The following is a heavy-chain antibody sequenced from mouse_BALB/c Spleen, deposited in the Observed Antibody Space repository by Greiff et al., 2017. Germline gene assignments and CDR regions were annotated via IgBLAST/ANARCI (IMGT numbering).Heavy chain of an antibody. J-gene: IGHJ2*01. D-gene: IGHD2-1*01. Sequence: VHVKQSGAELVRSGASVKLSCTASGFNIKDYYMHWVKQRPEQGLEWIGWIDPENGDTEYAPKFQGKATMTADTSSNTAYLQLSSLTSEDTAVYYCKMRPGNYDLDYWGQGTTLTVSS. CDR1: GFNIKDYY. CDR2: IDPENGDT. CDR3: KMRPGNYDLDY. V-gene: IGHV14-4*02.